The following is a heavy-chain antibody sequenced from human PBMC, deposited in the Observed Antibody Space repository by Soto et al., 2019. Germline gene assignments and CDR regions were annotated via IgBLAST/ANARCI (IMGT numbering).Heavy chain of an antibody. CDR1: GFTFSSYA. CDR3: AKDGYSITRIKPLDY. Sequence: GGSLRLSCAASGFTFSSYAMCWVRQAPGKGLEWVSSISVSGGSTYYADSVKGRFTISRGTSKNTLYLQINSLRGADTAVYYCAKDGYSITRIKPLDYWGQGTLVAVSS. J-gene: IGHJ4*02. CDR2: ISVSGGST. V-gene: IGHV3-23*01. D-gene: IGHD2-2*01.